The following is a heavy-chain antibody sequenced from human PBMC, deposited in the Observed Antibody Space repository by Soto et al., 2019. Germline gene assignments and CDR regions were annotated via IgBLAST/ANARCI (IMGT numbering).Heavy chain of an antibody. CDR1: GGPISSSSYY. CDR2: IYYSGST. J-gene: IGHJ3*01. Sequence: SETLSLTCTVSGGPISSSSYYWGWIRQPPGKGLEWIGSIYYSGSTYYNPSLKSRVTISVDTSKNQFSLKLSSVTAADTAVYYCASPGNYYDSSGSFWGQGTMVTV. CDR3: ASPGNYYDSSGSF. D-gene: IGHD3-22*01. V-gene: IGHV4-39*01.